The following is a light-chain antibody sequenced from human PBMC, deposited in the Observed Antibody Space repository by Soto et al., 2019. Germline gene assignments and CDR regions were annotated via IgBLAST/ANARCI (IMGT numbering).Light chain of an antibody. J-gene: IGKJ1*01. V-gene: IGKV1-39*01. CDR2: GAS. Sequence: DIQMTQSPTSLSASVGERVTISCRASQRIGTYLAWYQQKPGKAPRLLISGASSVQSGVPPRFSGSGSATDIHLNISIMSHEDMASYYLQQSASAPPWTFGQATKVEIK. CDR3: QQSASAPPWT. CDR1: QRIGTY.